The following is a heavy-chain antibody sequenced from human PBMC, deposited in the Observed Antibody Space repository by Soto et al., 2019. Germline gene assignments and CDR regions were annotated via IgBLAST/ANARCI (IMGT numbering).Heavy chain of an antibody. J-gene: IGHJ4*02. V-gene: IGHV3-23*01. CDR1: RYTFKSHG. Sequence: LRLSCAASRYTFKSHGLSWVRQTPGKGLEWVSTIDSSGVNTHYADSVKGRFTISRDNSRNTLHLQMHDLRADDTALYYCVSWVSAQFDYWGQGTVVTVSS. D-gene: IGHD3-16*01. CDR3: VSWVSAQFDY. CDR2: IDSSGVNT.